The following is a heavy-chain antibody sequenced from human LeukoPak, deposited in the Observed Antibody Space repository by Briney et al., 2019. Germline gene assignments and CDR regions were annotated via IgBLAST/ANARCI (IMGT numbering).Heavy chain of an antibody. D-gene: IGHD3/OR15-3a*01. CDR3: AREVGMISGIDY. CDR1: GGTFSSYA. J-gene: IGHJ4*02. Sequence: ASVKVSCKASGGTFSSYAISWVRQAPGQGLEWMGRIIPILGTANYAQQFQGRVTITTDESTSTAYMELRSLRSEDTAVYYCAREVGMISGIDYWGQGTLVTVSS. V-gene: IGHV1-69*11. CDR2: IIPILGTA.